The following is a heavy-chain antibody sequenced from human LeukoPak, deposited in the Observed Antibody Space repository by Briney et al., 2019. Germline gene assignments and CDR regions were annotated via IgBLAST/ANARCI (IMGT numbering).Heavy chain of an antibody. CDR3: ARDGATSGYYTFFDY. CDR2: ITHTGTTV. CDR1: GFTFSDHY. Sequence: GGSLRLPCAASGFTFSDHYMGWIRQAPGKGLEWVSCITHTGTTVYYADSVKGRFTISRDNAKNSLFLQMNSLRAGDTALYYCARDGATSGYYTFFDYWGQGTLVTVSS. J-gene: IGHJ4*02. V-gene: IGHV3-11*01. D-gene: IGHD3-22*01.